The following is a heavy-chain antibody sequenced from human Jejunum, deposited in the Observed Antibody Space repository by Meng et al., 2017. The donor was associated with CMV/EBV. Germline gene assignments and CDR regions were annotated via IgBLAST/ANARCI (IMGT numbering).Heavy chain of an antibody. CDR1: RYTCTRYF. CDR2: INPSRGTT. J-gene: IGHJ4*02. V-gene: IGHV1-46*01. Sequence: SGKASRYTCTRYFIHWVRQEPGQGLEWMGIINPSRGTTTYAPKFQGRISLTRDTSTSTVYMDLRSLTYDDTAVYYCARGTVAVPDDYWGQGTLVTVSS. D-gene: IGHD4-23*01. CDR3: ARGTVAVPDDY.